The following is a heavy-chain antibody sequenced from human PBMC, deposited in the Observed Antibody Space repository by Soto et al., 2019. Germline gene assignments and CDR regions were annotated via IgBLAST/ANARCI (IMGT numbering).Heavy chain of an antibody. J-gene: IGHJ5*02. CDR1: GGSISSGDYY. V-gene: IGHV4-30-4*01. Sequence: SETLSLTCTVSGGSISSGDYYWSWIRQPPGKGLEWIGYIYYSGSTYYNPSLKSRVTISVDTSKNQFSLKLSSVTAADTAVYYCASAELGWFDPWGQGTLVTVLL. D-gene: IGHD3-3*02. CDR2: IYYSGST. CDR3: ASAELGWFDP.